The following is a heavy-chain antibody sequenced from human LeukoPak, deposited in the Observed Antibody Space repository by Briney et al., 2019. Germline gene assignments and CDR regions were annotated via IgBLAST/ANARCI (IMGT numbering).Heavy chain of an antibody. CDR1: GGSISSSIYY. J-gene: IGHJ6*02. D-gene: IGHD5-12*01. CDR3: ARAPIVATIMSYYYYGMDV. V-gene: IGHV4-31*03. Sequence: SETLSLTCTVSGGSISSSIYYWSWIRQHPGKGLEWIGYIYYSGSTYYNPSLKSRVTISVDTSKNQFSLKLSSVTAADTAVYYCARAPIVATIMSYYYYGMDVWGQGTTVTVSS. CDR2: IYYSGST.